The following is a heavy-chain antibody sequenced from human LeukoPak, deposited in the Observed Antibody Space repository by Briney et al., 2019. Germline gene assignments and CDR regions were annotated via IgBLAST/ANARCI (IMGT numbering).Heavy chain of an antibody. CDR2: ISYDGSNK. Sequence: GGSLRLSCAASGFAFSNYGMHWVRQAPGKGLEWVAVISYDGSNKYYADSVKGRFTISRDNSKNTLYLQMNSLRAEDTAVYYCAREHLDHDYWGQGTLVTVSS. J-gene: IGHJ4*02. CDR1: GFAFSNYG. V-gene: IGHV3-30*03. CDR3: AREHLDHDY.